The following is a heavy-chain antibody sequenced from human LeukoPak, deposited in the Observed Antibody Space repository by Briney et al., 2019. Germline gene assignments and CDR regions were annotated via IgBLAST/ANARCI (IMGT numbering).Heavy chain of an antibody. J-gene: IGHJ3*02. CDR2: INPNSGGT. CDR3: ARVVSDSSGYYPNDAFDI. V-gene: IGHV1-2*02. Sequence: GASVKVSCKASGYTFTGYYMHWVRQAPGQGLEWMGWINPNSGGTNYAQKFQGRVTMTRDTSISTAYMELSRLRSDDTAVYYCARVVSDSSGYYPNDAFDIWGQGTMVTVSS. D-gene: IGHD3-22*01. CDR1: GYTFTGYY.